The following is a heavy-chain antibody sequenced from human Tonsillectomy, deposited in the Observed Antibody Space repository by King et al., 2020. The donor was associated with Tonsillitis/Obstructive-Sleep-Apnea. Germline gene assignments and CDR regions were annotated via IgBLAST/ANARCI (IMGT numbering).Heavy chain of an antibody. CDR2: IDPSDSYT. J-gene: IGHJ6*03. D-gene: IGHD3/OR15-3a*01. Sequence: QLVQSGAEVKKPGESLRISCKGSGYSFTNYWITWVRQMPGKGLEWMGRIDPSDSYTDYSPSFQGHVTISADKSISTAYLQWSSLKASDTAIYYCARKHRAGLLTAYYYYYMDVWGKGTTVTVSS. CDR3: ARKHRAGLLTAYYYYYMDV. V-gene: IGHV5-10-1*01. CDR1: GYSFTNYW.